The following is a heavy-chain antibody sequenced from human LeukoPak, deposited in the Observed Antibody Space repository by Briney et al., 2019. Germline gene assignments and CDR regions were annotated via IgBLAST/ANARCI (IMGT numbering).Heavy chain of an antibody. J-gene: IGHJ4*02. Sequence: ASVKVSCKASGYTFTSYAMHWVRQAPGQRLEWMGWINAGNGNTKYSQKFQGRVTITRDTSVSTAYMELSSLRSEDTAVYYCARGYCSGGSCHFRGYWGQGTLVTVSS. CDR2: INAGNGNT. CDR1: GYTFTSYA. CDR3: ARGYCSGGSCHFRGY. D-gene: IGHD2-15*01. V-gene: IGHV1-3*01.